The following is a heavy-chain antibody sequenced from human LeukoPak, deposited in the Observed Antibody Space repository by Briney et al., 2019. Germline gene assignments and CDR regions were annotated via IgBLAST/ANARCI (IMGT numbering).Heavy chain of an antibody. CDR2: IYYSGST. D-gene: IGHD3-22*01. Sequence: SETLSLTCTVSGGSISSYYWSWIRQPPGKGLEWIGYIYYSGSTNYNPSLKRRVTISVATSKNQFSLKLGSVTAADTAVYYCAGEENYYDSSGYYLPWGQGTLATVSS. V-gene: IGHV4-59*01. CDR3: AGEENYYDSSGYYLP. J-gene: IGHJ5*02. CDR1: GGSISSYY.